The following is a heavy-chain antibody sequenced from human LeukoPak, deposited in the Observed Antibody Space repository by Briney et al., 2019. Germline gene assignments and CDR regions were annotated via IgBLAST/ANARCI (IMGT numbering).Heavy chain of an antibody. CDR3: ASGGGWVFFN. Sequence: PGGSLRLSCAASGFTFSSYWMSWVRQAPGKGLEWVANIKQDGSEKYYVDSVKGRFTISRDNARNSQFLHMNSLRAEDTAVYYCASGGGWVFFNWGRGTLVTVSS. D-gene: IGHD6-19*01. CDR2: IKQDGSEK. CDR1: GFTFSSYW. J-gene: IGHJ4*02. V-gene: IGHV3-7*01.